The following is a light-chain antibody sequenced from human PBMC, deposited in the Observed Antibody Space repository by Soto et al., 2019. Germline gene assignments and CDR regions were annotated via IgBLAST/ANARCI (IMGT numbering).Light chain of an antibody. V-gene: IGLV1-44*01. CDR1: VSNIGSNA. CDR3: AAWDDSLTGLL. J-gene: IGLJ2*01. CDR2: FNT. Sequence: QSVLTQPPSASGTPGQRVTFSCSGSVSNIGSNAVNWYQQLPGTAPKLLIYFNTQRPSGVPDRFSGSKSGTSASLAISGLQSEDEADYYCAAWDDSLTGLLIGGGTKVTVL.